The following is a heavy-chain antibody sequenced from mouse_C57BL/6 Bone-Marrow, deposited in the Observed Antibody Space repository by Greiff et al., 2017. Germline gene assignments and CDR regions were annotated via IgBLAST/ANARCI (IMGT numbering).Heavy chain of an antibody. Sequence: QVHVKQSGAELVKPGASVKLSCKASGYIFTEYTIHWVKQRSGQGLEWIGWFYPGSGSIKYNERFKDKATLTADNSSNTVYMELSRLTSEDSAVYFCARHERYYDYEGYFDYWGQGTTLTVSS. D-gene: IGHD2-4*01. V-gene: IGHV1-62-2*01. CDR2: FYPGSGSI. CDR3: ARHERYYDYEGYFDY. CDR1: GYIFTEYT. J-gene: IGHJ2*01.